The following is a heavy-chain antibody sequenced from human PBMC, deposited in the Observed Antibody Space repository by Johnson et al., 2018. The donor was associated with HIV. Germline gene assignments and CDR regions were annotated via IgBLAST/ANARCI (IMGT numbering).Heavy chain of an antibody. D-gene: IGHD6-13*01. CDR2: ISSSGSTI. CDR3: ARDGESRQLPLGDAFDV. Sequence: QVHLVESGGDVVQPGRSLRLSCAASGFTFSDYYMSWIRQAPGKGLEWVSYISSSGSTIYYAASVKGRFTISRDNSKNTLYLQMNSLRDEDTAVYDCARDGESRQLPLGDAFDVWGQGTMVTVSS. CDR1: GFTFSDYY. V-gene: IGHV3-11*04. J-gene: IGHJ3*01.